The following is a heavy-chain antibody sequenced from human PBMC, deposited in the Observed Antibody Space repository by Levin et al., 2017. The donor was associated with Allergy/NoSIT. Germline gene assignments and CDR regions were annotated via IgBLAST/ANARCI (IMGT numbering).Heavy chain of an antibody. D-gene: IGHD1-26*01. CDR2: IYSSGST. Sequence: SETLSLTCTISGGSMNNRYWSWIRQPAGKALEWVGRIYSSGSTDYNPSLKSRLTMSVDTSKDQFSLKLTSVTAADTALYYCAREVTVGATAAFDYWGQGTQVTVSS. CDR1: GGSMNNRY. CDR3: AREVTVGATAAFDY. J-gene: IGHJ4*02. V-gene: IGHV4-4*07.